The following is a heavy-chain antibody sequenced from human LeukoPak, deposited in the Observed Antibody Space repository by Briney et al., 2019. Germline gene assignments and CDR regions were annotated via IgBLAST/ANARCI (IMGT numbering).Heavy chain of an antibody. J-gene: IGHJ4*02. Sequence: QSGGSLRLSCAASGFTFSTYAMSWVRQAPGKGLEWVSAISGSGGSTYYADSVKGRFTISRDNSKNTLYLQMNSLRAEDTAVYYCAKRDTMIVVVITDFDYWGQGTLVTVSS. D-gene: IGHD3-22*01. CDR3: AKRDTMIVVVITDFDY. CDR2: ISGSGGST. CDR1: GFTFSTYA. V-gene: IGHV3-23*01.